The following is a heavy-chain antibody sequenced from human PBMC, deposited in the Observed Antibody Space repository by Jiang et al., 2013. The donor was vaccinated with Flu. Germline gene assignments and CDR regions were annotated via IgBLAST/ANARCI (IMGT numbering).Heavy chain of an antibody. CDR3: ARHNEYNVSGLPGYGMDV. D-gene: IGHD5-12*01. CDR1: GFTFSDYY. CDR2: ISASTKII. V-gene: IGHV3-11*01. Sequence: QLLESGGGLVKPGGSLRLSCAASGFTFSDYYMSWIRQAPGKGLEWVSFISASTKIIYYAKSVKGQFTVSRDNANNSLFLYMDNLRVEDTAVYYCARHNEYNVSGLPGYGMDVWGQGTTVTVSS. J-gene: IGHJ6*02.